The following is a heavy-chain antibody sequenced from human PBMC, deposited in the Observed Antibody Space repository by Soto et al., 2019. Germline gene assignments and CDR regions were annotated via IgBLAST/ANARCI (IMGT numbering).Heavy chain of an antibody. CDR1: GGTFSSYG. V-gene: IGHV1-69*01. D-gene: IGHD6-19*01. CDR2: ISPMVGMA. CDR3: AREGYNRGRDPLDI. Sequence: QVQLVQSGAEEKKPGSSVRVSCKAPGGTFSSYGISWVRQAPGQGLEWMGGISPMVGMANYAERFQGRVTITAAESTSTAQMELRSLTSEDMATYYFAREGYNRGRDPLDIWGQGTMVTVSS. J-gene: IGHJ3*02.